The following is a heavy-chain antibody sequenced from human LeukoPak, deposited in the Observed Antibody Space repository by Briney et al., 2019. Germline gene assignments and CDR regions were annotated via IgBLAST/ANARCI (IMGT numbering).Heavy chain of an antibody. V-gene: IGHV3-7*01. CDR1: GFTFSSYW. Sequence: GGSLTLSCAASGFTFSSYWMSWVRQAPGKGLEWVANIKQDGSEKYYVDSVKGRFTISRDNAKNSLYLQMNSLRAEDTAVYYCAREWGSNSSSWYVFYYFDYWGQGTLVTVSS. CDR2: IKQDGSEK. CDR3: AREWGSNSSSWYVFYYFDY. J-gene: IGHJ4*02. D-gene: IGHD6-13*01.